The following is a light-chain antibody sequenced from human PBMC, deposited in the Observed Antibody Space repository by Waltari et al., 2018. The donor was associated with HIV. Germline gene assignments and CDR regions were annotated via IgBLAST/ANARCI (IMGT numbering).Light chain of an antibody. V-gene: IGKV3-15*01. CDR2: GAS. CDR1: QSVSNK. J-gene: IGKJ3*01. CDR3: QQYHQWPPRLP. Sequence: EIVMTQSPATLSVSPGERVTLSCRASQSVSNKLAWYQQKPGQAPRLLYGASTRATGVPARFSGSGSGTEFTLTISSLQSEDVAVYYCQQYHQWPPRLPFGPGTKVEIK.